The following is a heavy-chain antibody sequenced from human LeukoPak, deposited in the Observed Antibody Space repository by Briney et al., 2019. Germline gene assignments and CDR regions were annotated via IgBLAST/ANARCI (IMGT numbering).Heavy chain of an antibody. CDR1: GYTFTSYS. J-gene: IGHJ5*02. CDR2: INPSGGST. D-gene: IGHD2-2*01. CDR3: ARAYCTSTSCYSGWP. Sequence: ASVKVSCTASGYTFTSYSMHWVRQAPGQGLEWKGIINPSGGSTSYAQKFQGRVTMTRDMSTSTVYMELSSLGSEDTAVYYCARAYCTSTSCYSGWPWGQGTLVTVSS. V-gene: IGHV1-46*01.